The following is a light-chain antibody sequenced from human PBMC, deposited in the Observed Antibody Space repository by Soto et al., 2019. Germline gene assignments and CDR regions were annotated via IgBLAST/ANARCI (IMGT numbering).Light chain of an antibody. CDR3: AAWDGSLHDLYV. CDR1: TSSIGSNT. V-gene: IGLV1-44*01. Sequence: QSVLTQPPSASGTPGQRVTISCSGSTSSIGSNTVHWFQQHPGTAPKLLIYGNDQRPSGVPDRFSGSKSGTSASLAISGLQSEDEADYYCAAWDGSLHDLYVFGTGTKVTVL. J-gene: IGLJ1*01. CDR2: GND.